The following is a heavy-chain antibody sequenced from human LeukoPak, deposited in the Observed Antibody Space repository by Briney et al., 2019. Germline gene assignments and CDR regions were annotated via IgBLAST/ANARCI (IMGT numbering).Heavy chain of an antibody. CDR1: GGSFSGYY. CDR3: SRAGAYYYDY. V-gene: IGHV4-34*01. Sequence: SETLSLTCAVYGGSFSGYYWSWIRQPPGKGLEWIGEINHSGSTNYNTSLKSRVTISVDTSKNQFSLKLSSVTAADTAAYYCSRAGAYYYDYWGQGTLVTVSS. D-gene: IGHD3-10*01. J-gene: IGHJ4*02. CDR2: INHSGST.